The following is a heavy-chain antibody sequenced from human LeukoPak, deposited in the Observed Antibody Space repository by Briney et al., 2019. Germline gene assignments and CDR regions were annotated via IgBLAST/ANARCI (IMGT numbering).Heavy chain of an antibody. CDR3: ARDRAVLWFGELLSDYGMDV. CDR2: ISGFNGNT. D-gene: IGHD3-10*01. V-gene: IGHV1-18*01. Sequence: ASVKVSCKASGYSLTTSGISWVRQAPGQGPEWMGWISGFNGNTDYAQKFQGRLTMTTDTSTSTAYMELRSLRSDDTAVYYCARDRAVLWFGELLSDYGMDVWGQGTTVTVSS. CDR1: GYSLTTSG. J-gene: IGHJ6*02.